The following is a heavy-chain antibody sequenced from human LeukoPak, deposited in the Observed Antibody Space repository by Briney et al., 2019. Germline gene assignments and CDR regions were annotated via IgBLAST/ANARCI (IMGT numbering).Heavy chain of an antibody. Sequence: GGSLRLSCSAPGFTFSTYDMSWVRQAPGKGLEWVSTVRVNGRSTFYADSVKGRFTISRDNSKNTLYLQMNSLRAEDTALYYCAKPGEASNYYFDYWGQGALVTVSS. V-gene: IGHV3-23*01. D-gene: IGHD2-21*01. CDR2: VRVNGRST. CDR1: GFTFSTYD. CDR3: AKPGEASNYYFDY. J-gene: IGHJ4*02.